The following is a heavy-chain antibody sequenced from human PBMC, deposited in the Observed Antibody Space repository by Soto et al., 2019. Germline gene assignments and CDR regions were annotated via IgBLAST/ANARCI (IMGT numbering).Heavy chain of an antibody. CDR3: ATGVIWIGYFTVDS. Sequence: SVKVSCKASGGSFGNSAINWVRQTPGQGLEWLGGFIPVYRTLNYAQKFQGRVTITADESTGTAYMTLSSLASDDTAVYYCATGVIWIGYFTVDSWGQGTRVTVPQ. D-gene: IGHD3-3*01. J-gene: IGHJ4*02. CDR1: GGSFGNSA. V-gene: IGHV1-69*13. CDR2: FIPVYRTL.